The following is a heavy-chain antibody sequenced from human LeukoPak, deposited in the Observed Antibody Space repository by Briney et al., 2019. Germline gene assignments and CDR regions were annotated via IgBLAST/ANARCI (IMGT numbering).Heavy chain of an antibody. CDR2: IKTKTDGGTT. Sequence: GGSLRLSCAASGFTFSSYAMSWVRQAPGKGLEWVGRIKTKTDGGTTDYAAPVKGRFTISRDDSKNTLYLQINSLKTEDTAVYYCTTHYDFSSGSFYYYYGMDVWGQGTTVTVSS. V-gene: IGHV3-15*01. CDR1: GFTFSSYA. J-gene: IGHJ6*02. D-gene: IGHD3-3*01. CDR3: TTHYDFSSGSFYYYYGMDV.